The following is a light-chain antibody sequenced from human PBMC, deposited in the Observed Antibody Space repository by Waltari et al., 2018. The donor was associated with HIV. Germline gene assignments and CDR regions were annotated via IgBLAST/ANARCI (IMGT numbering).Light chain of an antibody. CDR2: DDD. CDR3: QVWDTISGHWV. J-gene: IGLJ3*02. Sequence: SYVQTQPPSVSVAPGETATVTCGGSNIGGKSVHWFQQKPGQAPVLVIYDDDDRPSGIPKRFSGSNSGDTATLTISRVEAGDEADYYCQVWDTISGHWVFGGGTKLTVL. V-gene: IGLV3-21*04. CDR1: NIGGKS.